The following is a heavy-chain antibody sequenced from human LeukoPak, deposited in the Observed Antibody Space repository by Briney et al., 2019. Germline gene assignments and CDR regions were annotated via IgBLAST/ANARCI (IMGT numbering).Heavy chain of an antibody. V-gene: IGHV3-11*01. Sequence: GGSLRLSCAASGFTFSGYYMTWIRQAPGKGLDWLSHISSISSTIDYADSVKARFTISRDNAKNSLFLQMTNLRAEDTAVYYCARDSDGDYTPLNFDYWGQGTLVTVSS. CDR2: ISSISSTI. J-gene: IGHJ4*02. D-gene: IGHD4-17*01. CDR3: ARDSDGDYTPLNFDY. CDR1: GFTFSGYY.